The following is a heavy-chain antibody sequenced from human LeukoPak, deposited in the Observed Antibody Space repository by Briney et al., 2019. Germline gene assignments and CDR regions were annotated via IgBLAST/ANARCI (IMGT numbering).Heavy chain of an antibody. D-gene: IGHD1-7*01. V-gene: IGHV1-46*01. Sequence: ASVKVSCKASGYTFTSYYMHWVRQAPGQGLEWMGIINPSGGSTSYAQKFQGRVTMTRDTSTSTVYMELSSLRSEDTAVYYCARDLSGTTNAPAIEFDYWGQGTLVTVSS. J-gene: IGHJ4*02. CDR3: ARDLSGTTNAPAIEFDY. CDR2: INPSGGST. CDR1: GYTFTSYY.